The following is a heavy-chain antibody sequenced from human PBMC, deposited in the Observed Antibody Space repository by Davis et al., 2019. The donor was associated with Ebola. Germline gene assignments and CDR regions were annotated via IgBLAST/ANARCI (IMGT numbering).Heavy chain of an antibody. CDR1: GFTVSSNY. V-gene: IGHV3-53*04. CDR3: ARESTTVTTGWFDP. J-gene: IGHJ5*02. CDR2: IYSGGST. D-gene: IGHD4-17*01. Sequence: GESLKISCAASGFTVSSNYMSWVRQAPGKGLEWVSVIYSGGSTYYADSVKGRFTISRHNSKNTLYLQMNSLRAEDTAVYYCARESTTVTTGWFDPWGQGTPVTVSS.